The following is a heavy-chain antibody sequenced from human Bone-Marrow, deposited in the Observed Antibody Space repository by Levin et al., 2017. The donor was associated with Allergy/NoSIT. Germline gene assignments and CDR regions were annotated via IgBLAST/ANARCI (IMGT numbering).Heavy chain of an antibody. V-gene: IGHV3-21*01. CDR1: GFTFSSYG. D-gene: IGHD3-10*01. J-gene: IGHJ4*02. CDR2: FTTSGYV. CDR3: ARGVVGSGSYFDY. Sequence: AGESLKISCAASGFTFSSYGRNWVRQAPGKGLEWVSSFTTSGYVYYADSVKGRFTISRDNAKNSLYLQMDSLRAEDTAVYYCARGVVGSGSYFDYWGQGTLVTVSS.